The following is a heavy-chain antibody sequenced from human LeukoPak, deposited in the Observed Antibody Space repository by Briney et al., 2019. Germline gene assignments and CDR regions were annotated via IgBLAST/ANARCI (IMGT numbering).Heavy chain of an antibody. Sequence: GGTLRLSCAASGFTFSNYGMSWVRQAPGKGLEWVSAISGSGGSTYADSVKGRFTISRDNSKNTLFLQMNNLRVEDMAVLYCAKDWNWAIDYWGQGTLVTVSS. CDR2: ISGSGGST. V-gene: IGHV3-23*01. CDR1: GFTFSNYG. J-gene: IGHJ4*02. CDR3: AKDWNWAIDY. D-gene: IGHD1-7*01.